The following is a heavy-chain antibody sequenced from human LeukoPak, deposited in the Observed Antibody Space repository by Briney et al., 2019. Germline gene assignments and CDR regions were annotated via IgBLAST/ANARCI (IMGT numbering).Heavy chain of an antibody. D-gene: IGHD3-10*01. CDR3: AGTRIIWFGESRATLDY. Sequence: PSETLSLTCTISTTSINDFYWTWIRQPAGKGLEYVGRIFTSGSADYNASLKNRLTMSVDTSKNQVSLKLYSVTAADTAVYYCAGTRIIWFGESRATLDYWGQGTQVTVSS. CDR2: IFTSGSA. CDR1: TTSINDFY. J-gene: IGHJ4*02. V-gene: IGHV4-4*07.